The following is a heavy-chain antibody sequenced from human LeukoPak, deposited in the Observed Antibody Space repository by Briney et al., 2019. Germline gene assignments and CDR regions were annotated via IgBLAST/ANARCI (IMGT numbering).Heavy chain of an antibody. D-gene: IGHD1-1*01. CDR3: AREGIAGTGDY. CDR2: ISSSSVYI. CDR1: GXTFSSYE. J-gene: IGHJ4*02. Sequence: GGSLRLSCAASGXTFSSYEMNWVRQAPGKGLEWVSSISSSSVYIYYADSVKGRFTISRDNAKNSLYLQMNSLRAEDTAAYYCAREGIAGTGDYWGRGTLVTVSS. V-gene: IGHV3-21*01.